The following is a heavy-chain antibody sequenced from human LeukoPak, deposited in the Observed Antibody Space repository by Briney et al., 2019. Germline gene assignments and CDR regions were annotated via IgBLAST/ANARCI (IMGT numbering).Heavy chain of an antibody. J-gene: IGHJ4*02. Sequence: ASVKVSCKASGYTFTSYGISWVRQAPGQGLEWMGWISASNGNTNYAQKLQGRVTMTTDTSTSTAYMELRSLRSDDTAVYYCARVFARGVIRTYYFDYWGQGTLVTVSS. D-gene: IGHD3-10*01. V-gene: IGHV1-18*04. CDR3: ARVFARGVIRTYYFDY. CDR1: GYTFTSYG. CDR2: ISASNGNT.